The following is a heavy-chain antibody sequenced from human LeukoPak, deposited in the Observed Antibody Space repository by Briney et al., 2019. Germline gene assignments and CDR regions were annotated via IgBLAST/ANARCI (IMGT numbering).Heavy chain of an antibody. CDR3: AAGTGYLIEK. J-gene: IGHJ4*02. V-gene: IGHV3-7*01. CDR2: IRQDGTEK. Sequence: GGTLRLSCAASGFSFGSNWMNWVRQSPGKGLEWVANIRQDGTEKNYVDSVKGRFIISRDNAKNSLYLQMNSLRAEDTAVYYCAAGTGYLIEKWGQGTLVTVSS. CDR1: GFSFGSNW. D-gene: IGHD2-15*01.